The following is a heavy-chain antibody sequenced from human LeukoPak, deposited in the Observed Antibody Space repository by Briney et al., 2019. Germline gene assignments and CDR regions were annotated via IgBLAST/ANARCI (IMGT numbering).Heavy chain of an antibody. CDR1: GGSISSSSYY. CDR3: ARVLLWFGDLIGPFDP. J-gene: IGHJ5*02. Sequence: SETLSLTCTVSGGSISSSSYYWGWIRQPPGKGLEWIGSIYYSGSTYYNPSLKSRVTISVDTSKNQFSLKLSSVTAADTAVYYCARVLLWFGDLIGPFDPWGQGTLVTVSS. V-gene: IGHV4-39*01. D-gene: IGHD3-10*01. CDR2: IYYSGST.